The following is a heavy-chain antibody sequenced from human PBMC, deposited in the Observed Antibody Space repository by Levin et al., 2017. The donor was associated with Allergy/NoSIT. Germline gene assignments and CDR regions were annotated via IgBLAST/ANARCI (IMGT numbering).Heavy chain of an antibody. V-gene: IGHV4-61*01. CDR2: IYYSGST. CDR3: ARDLWGTIFGVVKYGMDV. Sequence: SQTLSLTCTVSGGSVSSGSYYWSWIRQPPGKGLEWIGYIYYSGSTNYNPSLKSRVTISVDTSKNQFSLKLSSVTAADTAVYYCARDLWGTIFGVVKYGMDVWGQGTTVTVSS. CDR1: GGSVSSGSYY. D-gene: IGHD3-3*01. J-gene: IGHJ6*02.